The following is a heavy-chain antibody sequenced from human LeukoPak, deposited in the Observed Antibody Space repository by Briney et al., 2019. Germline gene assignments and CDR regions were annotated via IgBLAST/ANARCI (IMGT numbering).Heavy chain of an antibody. CDR1: GGSITNNNCY. Sequence: SKTLSLTCTVSGGSITNNNCYWGWVRQPPGKGLEWIGYIYYSGSTNYNPSLKSRVTISVDTSKNQFSLKLSSVTAADTAVYYCARGRYYYYMDVWGKGTTVTISS. V-gene: IGHV4-61*05. CDR2: IYYSGST. CDR3: ARGRYYYYMDV. J-gene: IGHJ6*03.